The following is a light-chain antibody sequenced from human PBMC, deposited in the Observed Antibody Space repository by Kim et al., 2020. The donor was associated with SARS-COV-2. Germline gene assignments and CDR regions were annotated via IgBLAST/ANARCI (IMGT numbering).Light chain of an antibody. CDR3: LQDYNYPYT. CDR2: AAS. CDR1: QDIRND. V-gene: IGKV1-6*01. Sequence: AIQMTQSPSSLSASVGDRVTITCRTSQDIRNDLGWYQQKPGKPPKLLVYAASDLHDGVPSRFTGSGSGTEFTLTISGLQPEDFATYYCLQDYNYPYTFGQGTKVDIK. J-gene: IGKJ2*01.